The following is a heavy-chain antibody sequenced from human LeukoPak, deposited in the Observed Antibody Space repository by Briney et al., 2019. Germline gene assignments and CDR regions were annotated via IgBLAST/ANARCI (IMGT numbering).Heavy chain of an antibody. Sequence: SETLSLTCAVYGGSFSGYYWSWIRLPPGKGLEWIGEINHSGSTNYNPSLKSRVTISVDTSKNQFSLKLSSVTAADTAVYYCAAGVVVTASRGDWFDPWGQGTLVTVSS. V-gene: IGHV4-34*01. CDR2: INHSGST. D-gene: IGHD2-21*02. CDR1: GGSFSGYY. J-gene: IGHJ5*02. CDR3: AAGVVVTASRGDWFDP.